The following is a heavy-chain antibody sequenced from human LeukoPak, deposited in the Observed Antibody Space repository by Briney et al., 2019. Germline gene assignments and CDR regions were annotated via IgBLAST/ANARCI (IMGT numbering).Heavy chain of an antibody. V-gene: IGHV3-11*01. CDR3: ARDLSVSGTVLYYYYMDV. Sequence: PGGSLRLSCAASGFTFSDYYMSWIRQAPRKGLEWVSCISRSGSTIYYADSVKGRFTISRDNAKNSLYLQMNSLRAEDTAVYYCARDLSVSGTVLYYYYMDVWGKGTTVTISS. J-gene: IGHJ6*03. D-gene: IGHD2-15*01. CDR2: ISRSGSTI. CDR1: GFTFSDYY.